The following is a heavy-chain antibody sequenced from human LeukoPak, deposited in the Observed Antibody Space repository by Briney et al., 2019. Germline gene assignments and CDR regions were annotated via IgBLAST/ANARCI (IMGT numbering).Heavy chain of an antibody. Sequence: PGGSLKLSCAASGFTFSSYWMHWVRQAPGKGLVWVSRINSDGSNTNYADSVKGRFTISRDNAKNTLYLQMSSLRAEDTAVYFCARNFYYGHDYWGQGTLVTVSS. CDR2: INSDGSNT. CDR1: GFTFSSYW. V-gene: IGHV3-74*01. J-gene: IGHJ4*02. D-gene: IGHD3-10*01. CDR3: ARNFYYGHDY.